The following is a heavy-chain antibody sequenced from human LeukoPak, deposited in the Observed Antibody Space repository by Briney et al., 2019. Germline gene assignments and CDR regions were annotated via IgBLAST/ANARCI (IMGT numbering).Heavy chain of an antibody. CDR2: ISSSCSTI. D-gene: IGHD2-21*01. CDR1: GFSFSRHE. J-gene: IGHJ5*02. CDR3: PRGLLS. Sequence: GGSLRLSFAGSGFSFSRHEMKRVRQAPGKGLEWVCHISSSCSTIYYADAVQGRFTISRDNANTSVYLQMNSLRAEDTAVYYRPRGLLSWGQGTLVTVSS. V-gene: IGHV3-48*03.